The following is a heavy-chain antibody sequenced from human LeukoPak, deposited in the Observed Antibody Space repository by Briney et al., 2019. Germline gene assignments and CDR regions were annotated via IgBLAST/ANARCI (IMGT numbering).Heavy chain of an antibody. CDR1: GDSVSSNSAA. V-gene: IGHV6-1*01. Sequence: SQTLSLTCAISGDSVSSNSAAWNWIRQSPSRGLEWLRRTYYRSKWSNDYAVSVKSRITINPDISQNQFSLQLNSLTPEDTAVYYCARAPIGGWYFDLWGRGTLVTVSS. CDR3: ARAPIGGWYFDL. J-gene: IGHJ2*01. D-gene: IGHD2-15*01. CDR2: TYYRSKWSN.